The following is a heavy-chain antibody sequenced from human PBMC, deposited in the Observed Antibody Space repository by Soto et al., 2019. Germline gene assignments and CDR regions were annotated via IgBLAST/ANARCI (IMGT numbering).Heavy chain of an antibody. Sequence: PGGSLRLSCGGSGFTLNNYGVHWGRQAPGKGLEGGALMWYDGLRQTYLDSVRGRFTVSRDSSTNTIYLHRNSLRVEDKGNYFSVKESPPPFFVSWGQGTLVTGFS. CDR3: VKESPPPFFVS. J-gene: IGHJ4*02. V-gene: IGHV3-33*03. CDR1: GFTLNNYG. CDR2: MWYDGLRQ.